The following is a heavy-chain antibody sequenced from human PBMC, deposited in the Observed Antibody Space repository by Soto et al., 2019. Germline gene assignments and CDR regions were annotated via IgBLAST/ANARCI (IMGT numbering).Heavy chain of an antibody. CDR3: ARERIAAAVNWFDP. Sequence: SETLSLTCTVSGGSISSYYWSWIRQPPGKGLEWIGYIYYSGSTNYNPSLKSRVTISVDTSKNQFSLKLSSVTAADTAVYYCARERIAAAVNWFDPWGQGTLVTVSS. J-gene: IGHJ5*02. V-gene: IGHV4-59*01. D-gene: IGHD6-13*01. CDR2: IYYSGST. CDR1: GGSISSYY.